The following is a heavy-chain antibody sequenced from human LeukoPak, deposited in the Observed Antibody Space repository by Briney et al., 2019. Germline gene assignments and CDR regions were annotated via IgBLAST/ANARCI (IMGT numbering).Heavy chain of an antibody. CDR3: ARHVDDILTGYEY. CDR1: GGSISSSSYY. CDR2: IYYSGST. V-gene: IGHV4-39*01. D-gene: IGHD3-9*01. J-gene: IGHJ4*02. Sequence: PSETLSLTCTVSGGSISSSSYYWGWIRQPPGKGLEWIGSIYYSGSTYYNPSLKSRVTISVDTSKNQFSLKLSSVTAADTAVYYCARHVDDILTGYEYWGQGTLVTVSS.